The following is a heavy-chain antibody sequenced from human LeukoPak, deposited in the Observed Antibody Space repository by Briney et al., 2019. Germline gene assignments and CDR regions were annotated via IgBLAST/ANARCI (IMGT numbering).Heavy chain of an antibody. V-gene: IGHV4-34*01. CDR3: ARLPDYYSRHGAPG. D-gene: IGHD3-10*01. CDR2: INHSGST. J-gene: IGHJ4*02. Sequence: SETLSLTCAVYGGSFSGYYWSWIRQPPGKGLEWIGEINHSGSTNYNPSLKSRVTISVDTSKNQFSLKLSSVTAADTAVYYCARLPDYYSRHGAPGWGQGTLVTVSS. CDR1: GGSFSGYY.